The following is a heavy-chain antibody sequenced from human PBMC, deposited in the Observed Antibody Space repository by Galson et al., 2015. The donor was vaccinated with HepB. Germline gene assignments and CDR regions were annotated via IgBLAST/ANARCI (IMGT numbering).Heavy chain of an antibody. V-gene: IGHV1-58*01. CDR3: AAYGSGSYLGYYYYYMDV. CDR2: IVVGSGNT. D-gene: IGHD3-10*01. CDR1: GFTFTSSA. J-gene: IGHJ6*03. Sequence: SVKVSCKASGFTFTSSAVQWVRQARGQRLEWIGWIVVGSGNTDYAQKFQERVTITRDMSTSTAYMELSSLRSEDTAVYYCAAYGSGSYLGYYYYYMDVWGKGTTVTVSS.